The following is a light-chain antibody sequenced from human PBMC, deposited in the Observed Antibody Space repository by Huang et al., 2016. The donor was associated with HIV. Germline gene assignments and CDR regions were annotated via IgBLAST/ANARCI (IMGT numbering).Light chain of an antibody. CDR1: RSVSSN. J-gene: IGKJ4*01. V-gene: IGKV3-15*01. CDR3: HQYNNWLLS. Sequence: IVMTQSPATLSVSPGERVTLYCRANRSVSSNLAWYQQRPGQTPRLLSYGSSTRAPGIPARFSGSGSGTDFSLTISSLQSEDFALYYCHQYNNWLLSFGGGTRVDI. CDR2: GSS.